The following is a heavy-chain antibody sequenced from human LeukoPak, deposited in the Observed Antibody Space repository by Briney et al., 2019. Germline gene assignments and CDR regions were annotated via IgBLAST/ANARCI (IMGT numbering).Heavy chain of an antibody. V-gene: IGHV3-30*04. D-gene: IGHD7-27*01. J-gene: IGHJ4*02. CDR1: GFTFSSYA. CDR3: ARVDWGLYYFVY. Sequence: GGSLRLSCAASGFTFSSYAMHWVRQAPGKGLEWVAVISYDGSNKYYADSVKGRFTISGDNSKKTLYLQMNRLRAEETAVYYCARVDWGLYYFVYWGQGTLVTLSP. CDR2: ISYDGSNK.